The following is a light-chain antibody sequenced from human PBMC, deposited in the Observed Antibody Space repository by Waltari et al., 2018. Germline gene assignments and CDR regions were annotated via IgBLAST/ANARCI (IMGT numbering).Light chain of an antibody. CDR2: DAT. CDR1: QNISSR. J-gene: IGKJ2*01. V-gene: IGKV1-39*01. CDR3: QQSRNIPYT. Sequence: DIQMTQSPSSLSASVGATVTITCRESQNISSRFNWYQQKPGKAPKVLIYDATTLQSGVPSRFSGSGSGTDFTLTIGSLQPEDFATYYCQQSRNIPYTFGQGTKLDIK.